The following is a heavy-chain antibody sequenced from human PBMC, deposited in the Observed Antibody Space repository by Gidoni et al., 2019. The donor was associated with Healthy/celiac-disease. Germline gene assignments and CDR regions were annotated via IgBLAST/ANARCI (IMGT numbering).Heavy chain of an antibody. V-gene: IGHV3-9*01. Sequence: EVQLVESGGGLVQPGRSLRLSCAASGFTFADYAMHWVRQAPGKGLGGVSVISWKSGSIGYADSVKGRFTISRDNAKNSLYLQMNSLRAEDTALYYCAKAQYSGYDSAFDYWGQGTLVTVSS. CDR1: GFTFADYA. CDR2: ISWKSGSI. D-gene: IGHD5-12*01. J-gene: IGHJ4*02. CDR3: AKAQYSGYDSAFDY.